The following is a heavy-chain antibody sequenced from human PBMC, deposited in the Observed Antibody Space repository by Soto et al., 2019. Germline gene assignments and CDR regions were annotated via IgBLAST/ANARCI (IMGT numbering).Heavy chain of an antibody. CDR3: AQDSLFLGGLKQYYFDY. CDR1: GFLFDSYA. D-gene: IGHD4-4*01. J-gene: IGHJ4*02. V-gene: IGHV3-9*01. CDR2: ITWNGSTI. Sequence: EVQLVESGGGLVQPGRSLRLSCAASGFLFDSYAMHWVRQAPGKCLEWVSGITWNGSTIGYVDSVKGRFTISRDNAKNSLYLQMNSMRPADTSFYYWAQDSLFLGGLKQYYFDYWGQGNLVTVSS.